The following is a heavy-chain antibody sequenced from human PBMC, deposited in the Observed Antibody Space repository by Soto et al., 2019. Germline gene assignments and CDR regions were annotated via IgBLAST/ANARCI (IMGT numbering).Heavy chain of an antibody. Sequence: GASVKVSCKASGYTFTSYGISWVRQAPGQGLEWMGWISAYNGNTNYAQKLQGRVTMTTDTSTSTAYMELRSLRSDDTAVYYCARDLYYYDSSGTPPSFDYWGQGTLVTVSS. CDR3: ARDLYYYDSSGTPPSFDY. CDR1: GYTFTSYG. CDR2: ISAYNGNT. D-gene: IGHD3-22*01. V-gene: IGHV1-18*04. J-gene: IGHJ4*02.